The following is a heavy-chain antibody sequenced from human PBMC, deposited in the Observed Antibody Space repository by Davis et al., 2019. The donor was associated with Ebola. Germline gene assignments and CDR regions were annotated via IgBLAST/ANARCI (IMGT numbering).Heavy chain of an antibody. CDR3: ARARDSSGYADY. D-gene: IGHD3-22*01. J-gene: IGHJ4*02. V-gene: IGHV4-39*07. CDR1: GGSISSSSYY. Sequence: MPSETLSLTCTVSGGSISSSSYYWGWIRQPPGKGLEWIGSIYYSGSTYYNPSLKSRVTISVDKSKNQFSLKLSSVTAADTAVYYCARARDSSGYADYWGQGTLVTVSS. CDR2: IYYSGST.